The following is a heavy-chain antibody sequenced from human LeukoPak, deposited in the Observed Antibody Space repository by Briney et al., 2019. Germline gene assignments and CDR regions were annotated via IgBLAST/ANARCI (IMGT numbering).Heavy chain of an antibody. CDR1: GYTFSSYS. Sequence: GGSLRLSCAASGYTFSSYSINWVRQAPGKGLEWASSISVGSNYIYYADSVRGQFSISRDDARNSLYLQMDSLRGDDTAVYYCARLRRNSDRSGYYYYYDYWGQGTLVTVSS. J-gene: IGHJ4*02. D-gene: IGHD3-22*01. V-gene: IGHV3-21*01. CDR2: ISVGSNYI. CDR3: ARLRRNSDRSGYYYYYDY.